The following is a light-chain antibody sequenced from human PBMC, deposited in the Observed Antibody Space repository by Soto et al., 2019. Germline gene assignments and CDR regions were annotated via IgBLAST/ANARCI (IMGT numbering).Light chain of an antibody. J-gene: IGLJ1*01. Sequence: QSVLTQPPSASGTPGQRVTISCSGSSSNIGSNYVYWYQQLPGTAPKLLIYRNIQRPSGVPDRFSGSKSGTSASLAISGLRSEDEADYYCAAWDDSLSGSYVFGTGTKLTVL. CDR1: SSNIGSNY. CDR2: RNI. V-gene: IGLV1-47*01. CDR3: AAWDDSLSGSYV.